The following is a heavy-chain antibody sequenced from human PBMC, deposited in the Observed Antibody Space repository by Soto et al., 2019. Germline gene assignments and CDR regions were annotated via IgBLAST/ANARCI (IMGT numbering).Heavy chain of an antibody. CDR3: ARTSLVVPAATREDY. J-gene: IGHJ4*02. V-gene: IGHV3-74*01. Sequence: EVQLVESGGGFVQPGGSLRLSCAASGFTFSSYWMHWVRQAPGKGLVWVSRINSDGSSTSYADSVKGRFTISRDNAKNTVYLQMNSLRAEDTAVYYCARTSLVVPAATREDYWGQGTLVTVSS. D-gene: IGHD2-15*01. CDR2: INSDGSST. CDR1: GFTFSSYW.